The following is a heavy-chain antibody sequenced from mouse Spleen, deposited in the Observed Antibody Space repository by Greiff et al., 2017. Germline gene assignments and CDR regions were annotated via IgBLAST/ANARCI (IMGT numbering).Heavy chain of an antibody. D-gene: IGHD1-2*01. CDR2: ILPGSGST. J-gene: IGHJ4*01. V-gene: IGHV1-9*01. CDR1: GYTFSSYW. Sequence: QVQLQQSGAELMKPGASVKISCKATGYTFSSYWIEWVKQRPGHGLEWIGEILPGSGSTNYNEKFKGKATFTADTSSNTAYMQLSSLTSEDSAVYYCARPHYYGYYAMDYWGQGTSVTVSS. CDR3: ARPHYYGYYAMDY.